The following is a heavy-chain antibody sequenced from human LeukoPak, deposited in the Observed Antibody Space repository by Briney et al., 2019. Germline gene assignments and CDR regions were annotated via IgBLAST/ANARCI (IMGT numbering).Heavy chain of an antibody. CDR1: GGTFSSYA. CDR3: ARVAPSSSSGDY. Sequence: SVKVSCKASGGTFSSYAISWVRQAPGQGLEWMGGIIPIFGTANYAQKSQGRVTITADESTSTAYMELSSLRSEDTAVYYCARVAPSSSSGDYWGQGTLVTVSS. D-gene: IGHD6-6*01. V-gene: IGHV1-69*13. J-gene: IGHJ4*02. CDR2: IIPIFGTA.